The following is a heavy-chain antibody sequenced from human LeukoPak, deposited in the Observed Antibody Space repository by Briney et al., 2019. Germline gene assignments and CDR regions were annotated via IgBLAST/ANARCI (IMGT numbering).Heavy chain of an antibody. Sequence: ASVKVSCKASGYTFTSYDINWVRQATGQGLEWMGWMNPNSGNTGYAQKFQGRVTITRNTSISTAYMELSSLRSEDTAVYYCARGVRYSSSWGIYYYYYMDVWGKGTTVTVSS. J-gene: IGHJ6*03. CDR2: MNPNSGNT. CDR3: ARGVRYSSSWGIYYYYYMDV. V-gene: IGHV1-8*03. D-gene: IGHD6-6*01. CDR1: GYTFTSYD.